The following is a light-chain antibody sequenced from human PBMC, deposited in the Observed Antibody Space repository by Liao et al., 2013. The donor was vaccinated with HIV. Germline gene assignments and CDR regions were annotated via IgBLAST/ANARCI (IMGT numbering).Light chain of an antibody. CDR2: QDT. CDR3: QAWDRSADVV. J-gene: IGLJ2*01. CDR1: KLGDRY. V-gene: IGLV3-1*01. Sequence: SYDLIQPPSVSVSPGQTASITCSGDKLGDRYTCWYQQKAGQSPVLVIYQDTKRPSGIPERFSGSQSGNTATLTISGTQAMDEADYFCQAWDRSADVVFGGGTKLTVL.